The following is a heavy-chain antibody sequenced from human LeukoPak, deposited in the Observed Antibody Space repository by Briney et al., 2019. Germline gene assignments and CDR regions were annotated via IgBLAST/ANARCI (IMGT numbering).Heavy chain of an antibody. CDR1: GGSISSYY. CDR2: IYTSGST. Sequence: SETLYLTCTVSGGSISSYYWSWIRQPAGKGLEWIGRIYTSGSTNYNPSLKSRVTMSVDTSKNQFSLKLSSVTAADTAVYYCARLYCSSTSCYDAFDIWGQGTMVTVSS. V-gene: IGHV4-4*07. J-gene: IGHJ3*02. CDR3: ARLYCSSTSCYDAFDI. D-gene: IGHD2-2*01.